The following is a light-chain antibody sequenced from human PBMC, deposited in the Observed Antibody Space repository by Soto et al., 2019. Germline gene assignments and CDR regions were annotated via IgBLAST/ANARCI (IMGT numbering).Light chain of an antibody. Sequence: QSVLTQPAPVSGSPGQSITISCTGTSSDVGGYNYVSWYQQHPGKAPKLMIYNVSNRPSGVSNRFSGSKSGNTASLTISGLQAEDDGHYYCSSFTSTNTVLFGGGTKLTVL. CDR3: SSFTSTNTVL. V-gene: IGLV2-14*01. CDR2: NVS. J-gene: IGLJ2*01. CDR1: SSDVGGYNY.